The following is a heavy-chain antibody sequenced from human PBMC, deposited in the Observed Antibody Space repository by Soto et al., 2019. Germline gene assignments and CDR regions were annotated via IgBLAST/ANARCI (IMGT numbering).Heavy chain of an antibody. V-gene: IGHV1-58*01. J-gene: IGHJ6*02. D-gene: IGHD2-2*01. Sequence: GASVELCCKESGLTFASTAVQWVRQASGQRLEWIGWIVVGSGNTNYAQKFQERVTITRDMSTSTAYMELSSLRSEDTAVYYCAAETTVVVPAAMESYYYYGMDVWGQGTTVTVSS. CDR1: GLTFASTA. CDR2: IVVGSGNT. CDR3: AAETTVVVPAAMESYYYYGMDV.